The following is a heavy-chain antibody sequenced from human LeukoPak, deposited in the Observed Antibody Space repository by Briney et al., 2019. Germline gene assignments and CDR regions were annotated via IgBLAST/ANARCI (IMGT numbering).Heavy chain of an antibody. CDR3: TKMFTKDNWYGGPDY. J-gene: IGHJ4*02. V-gene: IGHV3-30*02. CDR1: GFTFSRNW. CDR2: IHHDGSNK. Sequence: PGGSLRLSCAASGFTFSRNWMSWVRQAPGKGLDCVAFIHHDGSNKYYADSVRGRFTISRDNSKNTLYLQMNSLRAEDTAVYYCTKMFTKDNWYGGPDYWGQGTLVTVSS. D-gene: IGHD2-8*01.